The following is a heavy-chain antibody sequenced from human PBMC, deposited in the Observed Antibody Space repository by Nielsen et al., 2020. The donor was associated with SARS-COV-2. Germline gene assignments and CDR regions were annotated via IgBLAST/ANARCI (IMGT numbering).Heavy chain of an antibody. V-gene: IGHV4-59*06. CDR1: GGSISSYY. D-gene: IGHD1-26*01. CDR2: IYYSGST. CDR3: VAGGSYPDAFDI. J-gene: IGHJ3*02. Sequence: SETLSLTCTVSGGSISSYYWSWIRQPPGKGLEWIGYIYYSGSTYYNPSLKSRVTISVDTSKNQFSLKLSSVTAADTAVYYCVAGGSYPDAFDIWGQGTMVTVSS.